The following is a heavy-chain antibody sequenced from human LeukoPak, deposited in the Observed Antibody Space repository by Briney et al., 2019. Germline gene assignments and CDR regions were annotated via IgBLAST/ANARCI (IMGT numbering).Heavy chain of an antibody. Sequence: GGSLRLSCAASGFTFSSYAMHWVRQAPGEGLEYVSAISSNGGSTYYANSVKGRFTISRDNSKNTLYLQMGSLRAEDMAVYYCARVYRSYWFDPWGQGTLVTVSS. CDR3: ARVYRSYWFDP. CDR2: ISSNGGST. D-gene: IGHD3-10*01. CDR1: GFTFSSYA. J-gene: IGHJ5*02. V-gene: IGHV3-64*01.